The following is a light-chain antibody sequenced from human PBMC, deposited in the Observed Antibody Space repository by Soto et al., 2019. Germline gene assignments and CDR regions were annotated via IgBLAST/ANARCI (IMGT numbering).Light chain of an antibody. Sequence: QSALTQPASVSGSPGQSITISCTGTSSDVGTYNLVSWYQQYPGKAPKLVIYEVTKWPSGISNRFSGSKSGNTASLTISGLQAEDEADYYCCSYAGSGTLVFGGGTQLTVL. CDR2: EVT. V-gene: IGLV2-23*02. CDR3: CSYAGSGTLV. J-gene: IGLJ2*01. CDR1: SSDVGTYNL.